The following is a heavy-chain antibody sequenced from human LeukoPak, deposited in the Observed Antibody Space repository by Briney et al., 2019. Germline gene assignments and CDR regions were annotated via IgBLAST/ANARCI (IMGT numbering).Heavy chain of an antibody. CDR1: GGSISSYY. CDR2: IYHTGST. V-gene: IGHV4-59*01. CDR3: ASRKLGNDY. D-gene: IGHD7-27*01. Sequence: SETLSLTCTVSGGSISSYYWSWIRQSPGKGLEWIGYIYHTGSTSYSPSLKSRVTISADTSQNQFSLKLSSVTAVDTAVYYCASRKLGNDYWGQGTLVTVSS. J-gene: IGHJ4*02.